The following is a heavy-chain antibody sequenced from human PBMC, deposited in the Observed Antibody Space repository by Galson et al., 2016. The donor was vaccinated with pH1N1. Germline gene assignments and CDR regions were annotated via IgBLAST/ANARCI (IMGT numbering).Heavy chain of an antibody. D-gene: IGHD6-13*01. CDR3: ARALFAAAAV. CDR2: INQTGSVQ. Sequence: SLRLSCAASGFTFSNYWMSWVRQAPGKGLEWVANINQTGSVQYYVASVKGRFIISRDNAKNSLYLQMNSLTAEDTAVYYCARALFAAAAVWGQGTLVTVSS. J-gene: IGHJ4*02. V-gene: IGHV3-7*03. CDR1: GFTFSNYW.